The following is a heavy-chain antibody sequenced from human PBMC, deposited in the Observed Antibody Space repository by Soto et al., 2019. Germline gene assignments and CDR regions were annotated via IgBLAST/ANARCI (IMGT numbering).Heavy chain of an antibody. D-gene: IGHD1-26*01. J-gene: IGHJ4*02. Sequence: DVPLVESGGDLVQAGGSLRLSCAASGFTFSTSWMQWVRQAPGKGLEWVANIRPDGRENAYVDSVTGRFTISRDNAKRSLYLQMNSLRAEDTAVYYCARDRGAGATDYWGQGTLVIVSS. CDR2: IRPDGREN. V-gene: IGHV3-7*04. CDR3: ARDRGAGATDY. CDR1: GFTFSTSW.